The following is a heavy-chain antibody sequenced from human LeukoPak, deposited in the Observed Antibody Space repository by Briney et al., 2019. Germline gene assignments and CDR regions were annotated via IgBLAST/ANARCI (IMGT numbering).Heavy chain of an antibody. CDR1: GFXFSDYY. D-gene: IGHD3-10*01. V-gene: IGHV3-11*03. Sequence: GGSLRLSCAASGFXFSDYYISWIRQAPGKGLEWVSYISSSSSYTNYADSVKGRFTISRDNAKNSLYLQMNSLRAEDTAVCYCARSGLRGGITMVRGVDYWGQGTLVTVSS. CDR3: ARSGLRGGITMVRGVDY. CDR2: ISSSSSYT. J-gene: IGHJ4*02.